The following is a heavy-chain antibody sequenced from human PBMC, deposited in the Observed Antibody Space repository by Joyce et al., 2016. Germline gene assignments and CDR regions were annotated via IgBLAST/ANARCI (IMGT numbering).Heavy chain of an antibody. Sequence: EVQLLESGGGLVQPGGSLSLSCAASGFTLGNYVMSWVRQTPGKGLEWVSAFHNSGGRTYYADSVKGRFTVSRDNSKNTLYLQMNSLRAEDTALYYCAKLNWEDAVNKWGRGTLVTVAS. CDR2: FHNSGGRT. V-gene: IGHV3-23*01. CDR3: AKLNWEDAVNK. CDR1: GFTLGNYV. D-gene: IGHD7-27*01. J-gene: IGHJ4*02.